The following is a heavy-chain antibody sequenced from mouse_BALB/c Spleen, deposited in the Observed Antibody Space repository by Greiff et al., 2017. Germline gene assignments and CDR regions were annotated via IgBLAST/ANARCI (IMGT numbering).Heavy chain of an antibody. CDR3: ARENDGYYPWYFDV. J-gene: IGHJ1*01. Sequence: DVKLVESGGGLVKPGGSLKLSCAASGFTFSSYAMSWVRQTPEKRLEWVASISSGGSTYYPDSVKGRFTISRDNARNILYLQMSSLRSEDTAMYYCARENDGYYPWYFDVWGAGTTVTVSS. CDR2: ISSGGST. V-gene: IGHV5-6-5*01. D-gene: IGHD2-3*01. CDR1: GFTFSSYA.